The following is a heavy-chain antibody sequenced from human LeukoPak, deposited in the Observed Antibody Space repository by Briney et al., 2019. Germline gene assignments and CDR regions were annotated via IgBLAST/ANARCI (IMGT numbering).Heavy chain of an antibody. CDR2: IYYTGAT. V-gene: IGHV4-59*08. J-gene: IGHJ4*02. CDR1: GGSIGNNY. D-gene: IGHD6-19*01. Sequence: PSETLSLTCTVSGGSIGNNYWTWIRQPPGKGLEYIGYIYYTGATNYNPSLKSRVTISVDTSKSQFPLKLSSVTAADTAVYFCAKYGNSGWVIDNWGQGALVTVSS. CDR3: AKYGNSGWVIDN.